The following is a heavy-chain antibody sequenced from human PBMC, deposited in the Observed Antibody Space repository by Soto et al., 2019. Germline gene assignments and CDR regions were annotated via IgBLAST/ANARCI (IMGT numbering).Heavy chain of an antibody. CDR1: GGTFSSYA. CDR3: AREGWGRPAIDYDSSGYSDY. D-gene: IGHD3-22*01. Sequence: SVKVSCKASGGTFSSYAISWVRQAPGQGLEWMGGIIPIFGTANYAQKFQGRVTITADESTSTAYMELNSLRAEDTAVYYCAREGWGRPAIDYDSSGYSDYWGQGTLVTVSS. CDR2: IIPIFGTA. J-gene: IGHJ4*02. V-gene: IGHV1-69*13.